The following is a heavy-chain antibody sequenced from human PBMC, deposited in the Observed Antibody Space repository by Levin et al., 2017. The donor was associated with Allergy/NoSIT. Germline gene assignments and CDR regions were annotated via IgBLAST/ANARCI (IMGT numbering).Heavy chain of an antibody. V-gene: IGHV3-30*18. D-gene: IGHD3-10*01. CDR2: ISYDGSHK. Sequence: PGGSLRLSCAASGFTFSSYGMHWVRQAPGKGLEWVTVISYDGSHKYFADSVKGRFTISRDNSKNTLYLQMNSLRAEDTAVYYCAKKYFRFGEYLDAFDIWGQGTMVTVSS. CDR1: GFTFSSYG. CDR3: AKKYFRFGEYLDAFDI. J-gene: IGHJ3*02.